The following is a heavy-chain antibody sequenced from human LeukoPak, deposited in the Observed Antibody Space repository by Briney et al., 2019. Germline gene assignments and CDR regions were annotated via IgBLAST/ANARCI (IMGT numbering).Heavy chain of an antibody. V-gene: IGHV3-13*01. Sequence: GGSLRLSCTASGFTLGSHDMHWVRQIPGQGLEWVAAVSSGFHAFFADSVQGRFTVSREDARNSLYLQMNSLRAGDTAVYYCVREARGYHYTCFDYWGQGTLVTVSS. CDR2: VSSGFHA. J-gene: IGHJ4*02. D-gene: IGHD5-18*01. CDR1: GFTLGSHD. CDR3: VREARGYHYTCFDY.